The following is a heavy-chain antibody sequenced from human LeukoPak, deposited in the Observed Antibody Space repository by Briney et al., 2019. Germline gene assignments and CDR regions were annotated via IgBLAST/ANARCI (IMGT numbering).Heavy chain of an antibody. Sequence: TGGSLRLSCEGYGFAFGTYAMSWVRQAPGMGLEWVSSISADGQVTYYADSVEGRFTVSRDNSKSTLYLQLNSLRAEDTATYYCARDDYNTILYRLAHWGQGTLVTVSS. CDR3: ARDDYNTILYRLAH. CDR2: ISADGQVT. V-gene: IGHV3-23*01. J-gene: IGHJ4*02. D-gene: IGHD3-10*01. CDR1: GFAFGTYA.